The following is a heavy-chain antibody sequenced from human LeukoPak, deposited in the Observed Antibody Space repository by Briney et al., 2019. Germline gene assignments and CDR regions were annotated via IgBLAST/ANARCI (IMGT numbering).Heavy chain of an antibody. Sequence: GGSLRLSCAASGFTFSNAWMNWVRQAPGKGLEWVGRIKSKTDGGTTDYAAPVKGRFMISRDDSKNTLYLQMNSLKTEDTAVYYCSTPIAAAGTRAFDIWGQGTMVIVSS. D-gene: IGHD6-13*01. CDR3: STPIAAAGTRAFDI. V-gene: IGHV3-15*01. CDR2: IKSKTDGGTT. J-gene: IGHJ3*02. CDR1: GFTFSNAW.